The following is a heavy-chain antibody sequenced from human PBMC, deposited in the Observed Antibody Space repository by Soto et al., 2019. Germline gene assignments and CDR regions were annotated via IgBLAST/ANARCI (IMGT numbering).Heavy chain of an antibody. J-gene: IGHJ5*02. CDR2: ISWNSGNI. V-gene: IGHV3-9*01. D-gene: IGHD6-6*01. Sequence: EVQLVESGGGLVQPGRSLRLSCAASGFSFDGYAMNWVRQPPGKCLEWVSGISWNSGNIDYADSVKGRFTIYRDNAKNSLYLQMNSLRAEDTALYYCVKASTYSSSQGWFDPWGQGTMVTVSS. CDR3: VKASTYSSSQGWFDP. CDR1: GFSFDGYA.